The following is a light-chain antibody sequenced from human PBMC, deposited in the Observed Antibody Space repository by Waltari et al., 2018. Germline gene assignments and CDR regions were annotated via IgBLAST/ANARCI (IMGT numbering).Light chain of an antibody. CDR2: EGS. CDR3: CSYAGSRV. Sequence: QSALTQPASVSGSPGQSIPISCTGTSSDVGKYNLVSWHQQHPGKAPKLMIYEGSKRPSGVSNRFSGSKSGNTASLTISGLQAEDEADYYCCSYAGSRVFGGGTKLTVL. CDR1: SSDVGKYNL. J-gene: IGLJ2*01. V-gene: IGLV2-23*01.